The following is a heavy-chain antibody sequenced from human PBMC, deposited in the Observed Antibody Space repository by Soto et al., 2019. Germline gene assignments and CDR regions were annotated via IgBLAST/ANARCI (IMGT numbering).Heavy chain of an antibody. D-gene: IGHD3-22*01. J-gene: IGHJ4*02. V-gene: IGHV4-59*12. CDR2: IYYSGST. Sequence: SETLSLTCTVSGGSISSYYWSWIRQPPGKGLEWIGYIYYSGSTYYNPSLKSRVTISVDTSKNQFSLKLSSVTAADTAVYYCARVPRDYYYDSSGYYCYFDYWGQGTLVTV. CDR3: ARVPRDYYYDSSGYYCYFDY. CDR1: GGSISSYY.